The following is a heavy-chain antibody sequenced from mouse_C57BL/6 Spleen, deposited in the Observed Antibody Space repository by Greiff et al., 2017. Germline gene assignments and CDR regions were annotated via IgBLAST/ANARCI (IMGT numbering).Heavy chain of an antibody. V-gene: IGHV1-50*01. Sequence: QVQLQQPGAELVKPGASVKLSCTASGYNLKSSCIQWVKQRPGQGLEWMGDIDPSDGHTKYTQKFKGKATLTVDTSTSTAYMQLSSLTSEDSAIYYCAREGDPDWGQGTTLTVSS. CDR3: AREGDPD. CDR2: IDPSDGHT. J-gene: IGHJ2*01. CDR1: GYNLKSSC.